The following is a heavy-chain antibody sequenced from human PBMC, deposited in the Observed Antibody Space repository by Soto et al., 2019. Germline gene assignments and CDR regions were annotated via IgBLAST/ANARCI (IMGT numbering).Heavy chain of an antibody. J-gene: IGHJ6*02. Sequence: GASVKVSCKASGYTFTSYGISWVRQAPGQGLEWMGWISAYNGNTNYAQKLQGRVTMTTDTSTSTAYMELRSLRSDDTAVYYCARVVRDSSGYYYLGSLGYHYYGMDVWGQGTTVTVSS. CDR2: ISAYNGNT. CDR3: ARVVRDSSGYYYLGSLGYHYYGMDV. V-gene: IGHV1-18*04. CDR1: GYTFTSYG. D-gene: IGHD3-22*01.